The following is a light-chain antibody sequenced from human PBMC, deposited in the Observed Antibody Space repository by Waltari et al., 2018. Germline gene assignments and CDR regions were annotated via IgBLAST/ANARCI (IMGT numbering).Light chain of an antibody. V-gene: IGKV2-28*01. Sequence: DIVMTQSPPSLPVTPGEPASISCRSSQSLLDSNGYNYLDWYLQKPGQSPQILIYVASNRASGVPDRFSGSGSGTDFTLKISRVEAEDAGVYYCMEALQSVTFGQGTRLEIK. CDR3: MEALQSVT. J-gene: IGKJ5*01. CDR1: QSLLDSNGYNY. CDR2: VAS.